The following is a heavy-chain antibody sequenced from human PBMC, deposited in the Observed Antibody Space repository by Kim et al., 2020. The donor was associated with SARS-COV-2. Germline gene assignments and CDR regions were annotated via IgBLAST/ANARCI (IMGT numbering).Heavy chain of an antibody. Sequence: GGSLRLSCAASGLRFSDFAWNWIRQAPGKGLEWISYISVSGRFIYYADSVKGRFIISRDNTEESLFLEMSGLRADDTAVYYCARGGMTVPESDYYGMDVWGEGTSVTVSA. CDR2: ISVSGRFI. J-gene: IGHJ6*04. CDR3: ARGGMTVPESDYYGMDV. CDR1: GLRFSDFA. D-gene: IGHD6-19*01. V-gene: IGHV3-11*01.